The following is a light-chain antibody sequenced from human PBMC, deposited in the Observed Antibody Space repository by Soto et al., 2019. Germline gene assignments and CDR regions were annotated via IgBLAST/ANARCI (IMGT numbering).Light chain of an antibody. CDR3: CSYAGTRTYV. CDR2: ADD. V-gene: IGLV2-23*01. J-gene: IGLJ1*01. Sequence: QSALTQPASVSGSPGQSITISCTGTSSDVGSYKLVSWYQQHPGKAPKLMIYADDKRPPGGSNRFSGSKSSNTASLTISGLQAEDEADYYCCSYAGTRTYVFGTGTKVTVL. CDR1: SSDVGSYKL.